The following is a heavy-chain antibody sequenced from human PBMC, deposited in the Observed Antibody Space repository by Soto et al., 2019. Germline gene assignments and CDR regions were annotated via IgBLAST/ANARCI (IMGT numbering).Heavy chain of an antibody. CDR2: IYPGDADT. Sequence: PGESLKISCEGSGYSFATYWIGWVRQMPGKGLEYMGIIYPGDADTRYSPSFQGQVTISADKSISTAYLQWSSLKASDTAMYYCARRATVIDAFDIWGQGTMVTVSS. CDR1: GYSFATYW. J-gene: IGHJ3*02. V-gene: IGHV5-51*01. D-gene: IGHD4-17*01. CDR3: ARRATVIDAFDI.